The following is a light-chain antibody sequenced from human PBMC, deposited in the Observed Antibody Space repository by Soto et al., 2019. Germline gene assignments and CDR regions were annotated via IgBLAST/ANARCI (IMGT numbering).Light chain of an antibody. CDR2: GAS. CDR3: QHYGSSPPNT. V-gene: IGKV3-20*01. J-gene: IGKJ2*01. CDR1: QSVSSNY. Sequence: EIVLSQSPGTLSLSPGGRATLSCRATQSVSSNYLAWYQQKPGQAPRLLIYGASIRATGIPDRFSGSGSGTDFTLTISRLEPEDFAVYYCQHYGSSPPNTFCQGTKLEIK.